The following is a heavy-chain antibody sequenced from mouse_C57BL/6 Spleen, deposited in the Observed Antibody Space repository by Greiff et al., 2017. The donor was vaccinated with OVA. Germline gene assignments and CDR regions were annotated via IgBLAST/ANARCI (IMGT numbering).Heavy chain of an antibody. D-gene: IGHD3-2*02. J-gene: IGHJ2*01. CDR3: ATDSAAYFDY. CDR2: IYPGDGDT. CDR1: GYAFSSYW. V-gene: IGHV1-80*01. Sequence: VQGVESGAELVKPGASVKISCKASGYAFSSYWMNWVKQRPGKGLEWIGQIYPGDGDTNYNGKFKGKATLTADKSSSTAYMQRSSLTSEYSAVYFGATDSAAYFDYWGQGTTLTVSS.